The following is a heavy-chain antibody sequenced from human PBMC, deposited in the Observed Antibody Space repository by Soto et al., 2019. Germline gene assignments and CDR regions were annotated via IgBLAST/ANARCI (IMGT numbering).Heavy chain of an antibody. CDR1: GGSISSSSYY. CDR3: ARHEESYDSLAGTNNWFDP. J-gene: IGHJ5*02. D-gene: IGHD3-22*01. Sequence: PSETLSLTCTVSGGSISSSSYYWGWIRQPPGKGLEWIGSIYYSGSTYYNPSLKSRVTISVDTSKNQFSLKLSSVTAADTAVYYCARHEESYDSLAGTNNWFDPWGQGTLVTVSS. V-gene: IGHV4-39*01. CDR2: IYYSGST.